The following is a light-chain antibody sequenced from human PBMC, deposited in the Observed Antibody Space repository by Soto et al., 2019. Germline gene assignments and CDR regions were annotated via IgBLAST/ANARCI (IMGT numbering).Light chain of an antibody. CDR3: QQYDSSST. CDR1: QRMSGW. J-gene: IGKJ4*02. Sequence: DITMTQSASTVFASVWQTVTMICRGSQRMSGWLAWHQQKPGKAPKLLIYDVSALKRGVPPRFSGSGSGTEFTLTITSMQPDDSATYYRQQYDSSSTFGGGTKVDIK. CDR2: DVS. V-gene: IGKV1-5*02.